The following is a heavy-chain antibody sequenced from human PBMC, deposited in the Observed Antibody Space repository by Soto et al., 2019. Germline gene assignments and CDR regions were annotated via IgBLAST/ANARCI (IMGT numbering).Heavy chain of an antibody. J-gene: IGHJ4*02. CDR3: ARNDGSGSYPAPYYFDY. CDR2: ISAYNGNT. V-gene: IGHV1-18*01. Sequence: QVQLVQSGAEVKKPGASVKVSCKASGYTFTSYGISWVRQAPGQGLEWMGWISAYNGNTNYAQKLQGRVTMTTDTSTSTGYMELRGLRSDDTAVYYCARNDGSGSYPAPYYFDYWGQGTLVTVSS. D-gene: IGHD3-10*01. CDR1: GYTFTSYG.